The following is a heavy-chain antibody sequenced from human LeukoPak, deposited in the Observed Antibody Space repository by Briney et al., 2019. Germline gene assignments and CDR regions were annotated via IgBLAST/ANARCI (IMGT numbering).Heavy chain of an antibody. V-gene: IGHV4-34*01. J-gene: IGHJ5*02. CDR2: INHSGST. D-gene: IGHD6-13*01. CDR3: ARVRGIAAAGRRCWFDP. CDR1: GGSFSGYY. Sequence: PSETLSPTCAVYGGSFSGYYWSWIRQPPGKGLEWIGEINHSGSTNYNPSLKSRVTISVDTSKNQFSLKLSSVTAADTAVYYCARVRGIAAAGRRCWFDPWGQGTLVTVSS.